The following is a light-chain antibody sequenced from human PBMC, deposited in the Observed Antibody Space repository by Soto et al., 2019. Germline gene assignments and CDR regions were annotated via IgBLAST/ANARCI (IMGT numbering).Light chain of an antibody. CDR3: CSYAGSSTFWV. J-gene: IGLJ1*01. CDR2: EGS. V-gene: IGLV2-23*01. Sequence: QSALTQPASVSGSPGQSITISCTGTSSDVGSYNLVSWYQPHPGKAPKLMIYEGSKRPSGAYNRVSGSKSGNTASLTISGLQAEDEADYYCCSYAGSSTFWVFGTGTKVTFL. CDR1: SSDVGSYNL.